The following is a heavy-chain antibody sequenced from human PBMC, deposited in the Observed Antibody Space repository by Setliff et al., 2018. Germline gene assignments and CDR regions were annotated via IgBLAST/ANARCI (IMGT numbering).Heavy chain of an antibody. CDR2: IYHSGST. D-gene: IGHD3-10*01. J-gene: IGHJ6*02. CDR1: GGSISSSSYY. V-gene: IGHV4-39*07. Sequence: PSETLSLTCTVSGGSISSSSYYWGWIRQPPGKGLEWIGEIYHSGSTNYNPSLKSRVTISVDKSKNQFSLKLSSVTAADTAVCYCARSSSGSPHYYYAMDVWGQGTTVTVSS. CDR3: ARSSSGSPHYYYAMDV.